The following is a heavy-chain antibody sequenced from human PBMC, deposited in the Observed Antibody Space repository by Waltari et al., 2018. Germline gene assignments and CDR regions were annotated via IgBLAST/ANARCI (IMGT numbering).Heavy chain of an antibody. J-gene: IGHJ6*03. V-gene: IGHV3-15*01. Sequence: EVQLVESGGGLVKPGGSLRLSCAASGFTFSNAWMSWVRQAPGKGLEWVGRIKSKTDGGTTDYAASVKGRFTIARDDSKNTLDLQMNSLKTEDTAVYYCTTDRRNYYFYYMDVWGKGTTVTVSS. CDR3: TTDRRNYYFYYMDV. CDR1: GFTFSNAW. CDR2: IKSKTDGGTT.